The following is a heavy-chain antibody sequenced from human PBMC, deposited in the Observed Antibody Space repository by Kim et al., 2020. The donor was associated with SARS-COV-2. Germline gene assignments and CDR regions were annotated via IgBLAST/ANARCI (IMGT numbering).Heavy chain of an antibody. Sequence: GGSLRLSCAASGFTFDDYAMHWVRQAPGKGLEWVSGISWNSGSIGYADSVKGRFTISRDNAKNSLYLQMNSLRAEDTALYYCAKDSYQIDSSGYALDYWGQGTLVTVSS. V-gene: IGHV3-9*01. CDR2: ISWNSGSI. CDR3: AKDSYQIDSSGYALDY. J-gene: IGHJ4*02. D-gene: IGHD3-22*01. CDR1: GFTFDDYA.